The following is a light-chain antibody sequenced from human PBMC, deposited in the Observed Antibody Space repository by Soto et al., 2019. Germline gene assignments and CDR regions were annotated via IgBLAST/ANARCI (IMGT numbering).Light chain of an antibody. CDR2: EVN. CDR1: SSDVGGYSY. J-gene: IGLJ3*02. Sequence: QSVLTQPASVSGSPGQSITVSCTGTSSDVGGYSYVSWYQQHPGKAPKLLIYEVNNRPSGVSHRFSGSKSGNTASLTISGLQTEDEADYYCSSYSSGAPWVFGGGTKVTVL. V-gene: IGLV2-14*01. CDR3: SSYSSGAPWV.